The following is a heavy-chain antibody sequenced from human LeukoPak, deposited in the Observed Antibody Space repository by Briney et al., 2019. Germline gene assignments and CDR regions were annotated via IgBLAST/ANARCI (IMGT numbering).Heavy chain of an antibody. CDR3: ARDKENYSWFDP. J-gene: IGHJ5*02. V-gene: IGHV1-69*13. CDR1: GGTFSSYA. Sequence: ASVKVSCKASGGTFSSYAINWVRQAPGQGLEWMGGIIPIFGTTHYAQKFQGGVTITADDSTSTAYMELSSLRSGDTAVYYCARDKENYSWFDPWGQGTLVTVSS. CDR2: IIPIFGTT.